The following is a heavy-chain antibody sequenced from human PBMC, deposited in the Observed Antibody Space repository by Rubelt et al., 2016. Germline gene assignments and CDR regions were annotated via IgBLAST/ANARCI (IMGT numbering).Heavy chain of an antibody. CDR3: AQADYGENWFDP. CDR2: IFSNDEK. J-gene: IGHJ5*02. D-gene: IGHD4-17*01. V-gene: IGHV2-26*01. CDR1: GFSLSNARMG. Sequence: QITLKESGPVLVKPTETLTLTCTVSGFSLSNARMGVSWIRQPPGKALEWLAHIFSNDEKSYSTSLKSRLTIPKDTSKSHVVLTMTNRDPVDTATYYGAQADYGENWFDPWGQGTLVTVSS.